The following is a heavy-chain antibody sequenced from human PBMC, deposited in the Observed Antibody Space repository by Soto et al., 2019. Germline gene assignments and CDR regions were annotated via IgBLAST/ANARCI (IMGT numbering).Heavy chain of an antibody. CDR3: ARAHGVATIGTYFDY. J-gene: IGHJ4*02. V-gene: IGHV4-59*01. Sequence: TLSLTCTVSGGSISSYYWSWIRQPPGKGLEWIGYIYYSGSTNYNPSLKSRVTISVDTSKNQFSLKLSSVTAADTAVYYCARAHGVATIGTYFDYWGQGTLVTVSS. CDR2: IYYSGST. D-gene: IGHD5-12*01. CDR1: GGSISSYY.